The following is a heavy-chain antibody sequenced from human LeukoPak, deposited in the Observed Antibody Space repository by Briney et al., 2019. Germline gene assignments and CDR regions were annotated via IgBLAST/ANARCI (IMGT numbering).Heavy chain of an antibody. V-gene: IGHV3-30*04. J-gene: IGHJ4*02. CDR3: AKGIRIQLWSYFDY. CDR1: GFTFSSYV. D-gene: IGHD5-18*01. CDR2: ISYDGSNE. Sequence: GGSLRLSCAASGFTFSSYVMHWVRQAPGKGLEWVAIISYDGSNEYYADSVKGRFTISRDNSKNTLYLQMNSLRAEDTAVYYCAKGIRIQLWSYFDYWGQGTLVTVSS.